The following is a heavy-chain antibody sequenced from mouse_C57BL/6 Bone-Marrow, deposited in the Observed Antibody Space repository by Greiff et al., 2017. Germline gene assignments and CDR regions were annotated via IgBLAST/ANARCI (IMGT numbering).Heavy chain of an antibody. D-gene: IGHD1-1*01. CDR2: IYPGDGDT. Sequence: VQLQQSGPELVKPGASVKISCKASGYAFSSSWMNWVKQRPGKGLKWIGRIYPGDGDTNYNGKFKGKATLTADKSSSTAYMQLSSLTSEDSAVYFCAREGITTVHYWGQGTTLTVSS. J-gene: IGHJ2*01. V-gene: IGHV1-82*01. CDR1: GYAFSSSW. CDR3: AREGITTVHY.